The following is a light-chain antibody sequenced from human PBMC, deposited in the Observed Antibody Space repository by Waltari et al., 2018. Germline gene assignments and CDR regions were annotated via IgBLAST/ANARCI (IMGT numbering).Light chain of an antibody. J-gene: IGLJ2*01. CDR1: SSDVGGHNY. V-gene: IGLV2-8*01. Sequence: QSALTQPPSASGSPGQSVTISCTGTSSDVGGHNYVSWYQQHPGKAPKLMIYEVSKRPSGVPDRFSGSKSGNTASLTVSGPQAEDEADYYCSSYAGSNNVVFGGGTKLTVL. CDR2: EVS. CDR3: SSYAGSNNVV.